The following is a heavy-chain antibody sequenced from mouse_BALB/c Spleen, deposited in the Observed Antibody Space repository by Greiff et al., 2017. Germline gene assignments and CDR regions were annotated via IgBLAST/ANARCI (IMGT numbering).Heavy chain of an antibody. V-gene: IGHV1-80*01. D-gene: IGHD1-1*01. CDR3: ARGTTVAGFDY. Sequence: VQLQQSGAELVRPGSSVKLSCNASGYAFSSYWMNWVKQRPGQGLEWIGQIYPGDGDTNYNGKFKGKATLTADKSSSTAYMQLSSLTSEDSAVYFCARGTTVAGFDYWGQGTTLTVSS. J-gene: IGHJ2*01. CDR1: GYAFSSYW. CDR2: IYPGDGDT.